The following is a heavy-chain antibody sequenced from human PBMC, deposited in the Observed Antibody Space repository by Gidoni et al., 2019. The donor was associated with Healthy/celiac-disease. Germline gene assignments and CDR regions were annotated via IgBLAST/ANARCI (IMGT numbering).Heavy chain of an antibody. CDR1: GGSISSYY. J-gene: IGHJ6*02. V-gene: IGHV4-4*07. CDR3: ARDGVVKDYYYYGMDV. Sequence: QVQLQESGPGLVTPSETLSLTCTVAGGSISSYYWSWIRQPAGKGLEWIGRIYTSGSTNYNPSLKSRVTMSVDTSKNQFSLKLSSVTAADTAVYYCARDGVVKDYYYYGMDVWGQGTTVTVSS. CDR2: IYTSGST. D-gene: IGHD3-3*01.